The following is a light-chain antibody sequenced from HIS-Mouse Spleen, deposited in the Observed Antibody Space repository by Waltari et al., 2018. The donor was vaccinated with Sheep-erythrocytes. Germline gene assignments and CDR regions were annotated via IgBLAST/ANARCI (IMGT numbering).Light chain of an antibody. CDR2: SNN. CDR1: SSNIGSNT. CDR3: AAWDDSLNVLV. Sequence: QSVLTQPPSASGTPGQRVTISCSGSSSNIGSNTVNWYQQLPGTAPKLLIYSNNQRPPGVPDRFSGSKSGTSASLAISGLQSEDEADYYCAAWDDSLNVLVFGGGTKLTVL. J-gene: IGLJ3*02. V-gene: IGLV1-44*01.